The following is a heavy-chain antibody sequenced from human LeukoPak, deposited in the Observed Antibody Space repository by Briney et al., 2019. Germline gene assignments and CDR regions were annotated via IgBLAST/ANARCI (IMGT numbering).Heavy chain of an antibody. CDR1: GGSISSGSYY. J-gene: IGHJ5*02. D-gene: IGHD3-10*01. CDR2: IYTSGST. Sequence: SETLSLTCTVSGGSISSGSYYWSWIRQPAGKGLEWIGRIYTSGSTNYNPSLKSRVTISVDTSKNQFSLKLSSVTAADTAVYYCARSRMVRGVNEFDPWGQGTLVTVSS. CDR3: ARSRMVRGVNEFDP. V-gene: IGHV4-61*02.